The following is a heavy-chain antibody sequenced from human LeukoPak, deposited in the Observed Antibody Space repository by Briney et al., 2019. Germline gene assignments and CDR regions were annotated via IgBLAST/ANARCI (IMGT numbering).Heavy chain of an antibody. CDR3: AKSFWWFGEFSPFDI. Sequence: QSGGSLRLSCAASRFTFSSYGMSWVRQAPGKGLEWVSGISGSGGTTYYADSVKGRFTISRDNSKNTLYLQMNSLRAEDTAVYYCAKSFWWFGEFSPFDIWGQGTMVTVSS. CDR1: RFTFSSYG. D-gene: IGHD3-10*01. V-gene: IGHV3-23*01. CDR2: ISGSGGTT. J-gene: IGHJ3*02.